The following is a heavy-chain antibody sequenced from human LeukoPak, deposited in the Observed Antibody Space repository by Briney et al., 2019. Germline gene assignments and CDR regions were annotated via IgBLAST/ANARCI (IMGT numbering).Heavy chain of an antibody. CDR1: GFTFSSYS. V-gene: IGHV3-48*02. J-gene: IGHJ4*02. Sequence: GGSLRLSCAASGFTFSSYSMNWVRQAPGKGLEWVSYISSSSSTIYYADSVKGRFTISRDNAKNSLYLQMNSLRDEDTAVYYCARDTRLSVISLPTNFDYWGQGTLVTVPS. CDR3: ARDTRLSVISLPTNFDY. CDR2: ISSSSSTI. D-gene: IGHD5-12*01.